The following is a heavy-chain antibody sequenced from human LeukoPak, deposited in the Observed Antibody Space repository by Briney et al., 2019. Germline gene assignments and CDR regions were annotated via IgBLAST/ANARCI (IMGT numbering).Heavy chain of an antibody. Sequence: SGGSLRLSCAASGFTVSSNYMCWVRQAPGKGLEWVSVIYSGGSTYYADSVKGRFTISRDNSKNTLYLQMNSLRAEDTAVYYCARHMTRGEGYWGQGTLVTVSS. CDR1: GFTVSSNY. V-gene: IGHV3-66*04. D-gene: IGHD3-16*01. J-gene: IGHJ4*02. CDR2: IYSGGST. CDR3: ARHMTRGEGY.